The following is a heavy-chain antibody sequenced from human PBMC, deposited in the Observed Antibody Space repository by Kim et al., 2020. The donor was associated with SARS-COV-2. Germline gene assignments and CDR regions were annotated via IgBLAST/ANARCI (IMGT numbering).Heavy chain of an antibody. CDR2: INAGNGNT. Sequence: ASVKVSCKASGYTFTSYAMHWVRQAPGQRLEWMGWINAGNGNTKYSQKFQGRVTITRDTSASTAYMELSSLRSEDTAVYYCARAGYCSSTSCHIDYWGQGTLVTVSS. CDR1: GYTFTSYA. J-gene: IGHJ4*02. V-gene: IGHV1-3*01. D-gene: IGHD2-2*01. CDR3: ARAGYCSSTSCHIDY.